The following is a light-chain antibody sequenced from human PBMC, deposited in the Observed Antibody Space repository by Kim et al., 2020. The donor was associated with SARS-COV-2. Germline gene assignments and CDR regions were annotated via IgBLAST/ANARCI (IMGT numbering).Light chain of an antibody. Sequence: AQGQTAVISCAENNIGIKSVHWYQQKPGQAPVLVIYYSFDRPSGIPERFSGSNSGNTATLTISRVEAGDEADYYCQVWDDTSNHVVFGGGTQLTVL. J-gene: IGLJ2*01. CDR2: YSF. CDR3: QVWDDTSNHVV. V-gene: IGLV3-21*04. CDR1: NIGIKS.